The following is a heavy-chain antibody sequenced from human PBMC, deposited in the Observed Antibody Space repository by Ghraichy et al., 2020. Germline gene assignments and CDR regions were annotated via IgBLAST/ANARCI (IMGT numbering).Heavy chain of an antibody. Sequence: ASVKVSCKASGYTFTSYGISWVRQAPGQGLEWMGWISAYNGNTNYAQKLQGRVTMTTDTSTSTAYMELRSLRSDDTAVYYCARVRVVVVAARRRPDAFDIWGQGTMVTVSS. CDR1: GYTFTSYG. D-gene: IGHD2-15*01. CDR2: ISAYNGNT. V-gene: IGHV1-18*01. CDR3: ARVRVVVVAARRRPDAFDI. J-gene: IGHJ3*02.